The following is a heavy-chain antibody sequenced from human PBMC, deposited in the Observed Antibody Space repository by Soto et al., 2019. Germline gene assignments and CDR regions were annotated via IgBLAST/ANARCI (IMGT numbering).Heavy chain of an antibody. CDR2: VYYTGAT. CDR3: ARDLATVPRAFDY. J-gene: IGHJ4*02. CDR1: GGSISSYF. Sequence: SETLSLTCTVSGGSISSYFYIWVRQPPGKGLEWIGSVYYTGATDYNPSLKSRVTISVDTSKTQFSLNLRSVTAADTAVYYCARDLATVPRAFDYWGRGTLVTVSS. V-gene: IGHV4-59*01. D-gene: IGHD6-13*01.